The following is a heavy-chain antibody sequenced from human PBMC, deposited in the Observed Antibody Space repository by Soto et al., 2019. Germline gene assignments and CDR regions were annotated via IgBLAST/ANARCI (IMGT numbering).Heavy chain of an antibody. D-gene: IGHD4-17*01. CDR1: GGTFSSYT. CDR3: ARDRDDYGDIWFDH. Sequence: QVQLVQSGAEVKKPGSSVKVSCKASGGTFSSYTISWLRQAPGQGLEWMGRIIPILGIANYAQKFQGRVTITADKSTSTAYMELSSLRSADTAVYYCARDRDDYGDIWFDHWGQGTLVTVSS. CDR2: IIPILGIA. J-gene: IGHJ5*02. V-gene: IGHV1-69*08.